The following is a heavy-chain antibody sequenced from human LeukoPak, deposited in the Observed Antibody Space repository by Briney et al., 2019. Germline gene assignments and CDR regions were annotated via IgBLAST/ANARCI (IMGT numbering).Heavy chain of an antibody. V-gene: IGHV1-2*02. CDR1: GYTFTSYY. CDR2: INPNSGGT. Sequence: ASVKVSCKASGYTFTSYYMHWVRQAPGQGLEWMGWINPNSGGTNYAQKFQGRVTMTRDTSISTAYMELSRLRSDDTAVYYCASLEALRTGWNDSFDYWGQGTLVTVSS. D-gene: IGHD1-1*01. CDR3: ASLEALRTGWNDSFDY. J-gene: IGHJ4*02.